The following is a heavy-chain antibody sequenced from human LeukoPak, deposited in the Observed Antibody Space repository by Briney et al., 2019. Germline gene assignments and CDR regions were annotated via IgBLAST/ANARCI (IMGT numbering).Heavy chain of an antibody. CDR1: GFTFSGSV. Sequence: GGSLRLSCAASGFTFSGSVMHWVRQASGKGLEWVGRITSKANSYATAYAASVKGRFTISRDDSKNTAYLQMNSLKTEDTAVYYCSLPERSGSLNWFDPWGQGTLVTVSS. V-gene: IGHV3-73*01. CDR2: ITSKANSYAT. CDR3: SLPERSGSLNWFDP. J-gene: IGHJ5*02. D-gene: IGHD3-3*01.